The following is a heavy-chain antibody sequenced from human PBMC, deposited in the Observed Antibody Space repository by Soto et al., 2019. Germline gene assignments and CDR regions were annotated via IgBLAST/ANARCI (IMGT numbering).Heavy chain of an antibody. CDR2: INHSGST. CDR1: GGSFSGYY. Sequence: SETLSLTCAVYGGSFSGYYWSWIRQPPGKGLEWIGEINHSGSTNYNPSLKSRVTISVDTSKNQFSLKLSSVTAADTAVYYCARSASKFGELLYWGKGTLVTVSS. D-gene: IGHD3-10*01. V-gene: IGHV4-34*01. J-gene: IGHJ4*02. CDR3: ARSASKFGELLY.